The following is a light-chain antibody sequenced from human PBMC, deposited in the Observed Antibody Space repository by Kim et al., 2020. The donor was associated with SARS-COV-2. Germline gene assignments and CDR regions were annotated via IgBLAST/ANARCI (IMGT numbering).Light chain of an antibody. CDR1: RGLNNW. CDR2: KAF. V-gene: IGKV1-5*03. Sequence: SASVGDRVTITCRASRGLNNWLAWFQQKPGQAPKILIYKAFSLESGVPSRFSGSGSGTEFTLTIHNLQPDDFATYYCQQYNGDLWTFGQGTKLEI. J-gene: IGKJ1*01. CDR3: QQYNGDLWT.